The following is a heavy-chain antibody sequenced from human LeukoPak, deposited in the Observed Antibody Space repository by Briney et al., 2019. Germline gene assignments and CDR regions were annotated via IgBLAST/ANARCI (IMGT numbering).Heavy chain of an antibody. CDR1: GFTFTSYS. J-gene: IGHJ4*02. V-gene: IGHV3-23*01. D-gene: IGHD4-17*01. CDR3: AKDQGDYIFDY. CDR2: ISGGGGST. Sequence: GGSLRLSCAASGFTFTSYSMNWVRQAPGKGLEWVSTISGGGGSTYYADSVKGRFTISRDNSKNTLYLQVNSLRAEDTAVYYCAKDQGDYIFDYWGQGTLVTVSS.